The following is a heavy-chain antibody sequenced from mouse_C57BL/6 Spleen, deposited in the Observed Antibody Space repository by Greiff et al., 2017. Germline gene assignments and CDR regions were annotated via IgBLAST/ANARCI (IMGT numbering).Heavy chain of an antibody. CDR2: IHPNSGST. Sequence: QVQLQQPGAELVKPGASVKLSCKASGYTFTSYWMHWVKQRPGQGLEWIGMIHPNSGSTNYNAKFQSKATLTVDKSSSTAYMQLSSLTSEDSAVYYCARDGNYNYAMDYWGQGTSVTVSS. D-gene: IGHD2-1*01. J-gene: IGHJ4*01. CDR1: GYTFTSYW. V-gene: IGHV1-64*01. CDR3: ARDGNYNYAMDY.